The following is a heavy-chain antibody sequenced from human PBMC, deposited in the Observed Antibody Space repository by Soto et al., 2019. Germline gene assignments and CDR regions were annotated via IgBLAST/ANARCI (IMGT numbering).Heavy chain of an antibody. Sequence: EVQLVESGGGLVQPGGSLKLSCAVSGFTFSGSAMHWVRQASGKGLEWVGRIRSKSNSYATAYAASVKGRFTISRDDLKNTAYPQLTSLKTEDTAVYNCTRGYGTYVRDYWGQGTLVSVSS. CDR2: IRSKSNSYAT. V-gene: IGHV3-73*01. CDR1: GFTFSGSA. D-gene: IGHD4-17*01. J-gene: IGHJ4*02. CDR3: TRGYGTYVRDY.